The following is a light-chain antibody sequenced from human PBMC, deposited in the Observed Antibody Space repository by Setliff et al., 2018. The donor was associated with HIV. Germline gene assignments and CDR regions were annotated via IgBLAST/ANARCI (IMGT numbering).Light chain of an antibody. CDR3: SSYAITNTLP. Sequence: QSVLAQPASVSGSPGQSITISCTGTTSDVGGYNYVSWYQQHPGKAPKLMIYEVRNRPSGVSDRFSGSKSGNTASLTISGLQAADEADYYCSSYAITNTLPFGTGTKVTVL. J-gene: IGLJ1*01. CDR2: EVR. V-gene: IGLV2-14*01. CDR1: TSDVGGYNY.